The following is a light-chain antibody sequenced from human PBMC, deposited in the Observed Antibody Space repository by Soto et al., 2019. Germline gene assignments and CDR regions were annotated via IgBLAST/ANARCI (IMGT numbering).Light chain of an antibody. Sequence: EIVMTQSPATLSVSPGERATLSCRASQSISSKLAWYQQKPGQAPRLLIYGASTRATGIPVRFSGSGSGTEVTRTITSLQSEDFAVYYYQEYNNWHPNTFGGGTKVEIK. CDR1: QSISSK. CDR2: GAS. V-gene: IGKV3-15*01. J-gene: IGKJ4*01. CDR3: QEYNNWHPNT.